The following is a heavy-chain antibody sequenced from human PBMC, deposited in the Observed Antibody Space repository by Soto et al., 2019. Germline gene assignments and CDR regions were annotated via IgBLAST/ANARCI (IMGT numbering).Heavy chain of an antibody. V-gene: IGHV3-23*01. CDR3: AKHPYGDSFNWFDP. J-gene: IGHJ5*02. Sequence: EVQLLESGGGLVQPGGSLRLSCAASGLTFSSYAMTWVRQAPGKGLEWVSGISSSDGSTYYADSVKGRFTISRDNSKNTVYLQMNRLRAEDTAVYYCAKHPYGDSFNWFDPWGQGTLVTVSS. CDR2: ISSSDGST. CDR1: GLTFSSYA. D-gene: IGHD4-17*01.